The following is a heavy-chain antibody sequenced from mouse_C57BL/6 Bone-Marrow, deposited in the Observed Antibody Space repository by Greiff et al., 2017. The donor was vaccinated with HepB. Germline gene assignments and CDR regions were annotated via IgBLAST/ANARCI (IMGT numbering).Heavy chain of an antibody. V-gene: IGHV14-4*01. CDR3: TTMVSSGYEGFAY. CDR2: IDPENGDT. D-gene: IGHD3-2*02. CDR1: GFNIKDDY. Sequence: VQLLQSGAELVRPGASVKLSCTASGFNIKDDYMHWVKQRPEQGLEWIGWIDPENGDTEYASKFQGKATITADTSSNTAYLQLSSLTSEDTAVYYCTTMVSSGYEGFAYWGQGTLVTVSA. J-gene: IGHJ3*01.